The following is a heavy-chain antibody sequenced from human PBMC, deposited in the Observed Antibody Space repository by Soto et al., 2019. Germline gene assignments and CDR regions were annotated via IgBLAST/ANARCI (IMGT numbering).Heavy chain of an antibody. V-gene: IGHV4-59*01. Sequence: QVQLQVSGPGLVKPSATLSLSCTVSTGSTTSFYWSWILQPPGKGLQWLGYFFYTGSTNHNPSLNSRVTISFGMSSNQFSLRLSSVAAADTAMYSCARSRDGYNLNPIDQWGQGLLVTVSS. CDR1: TGSTTSFY. D-gene: IGHD5-12*01. CDR2: FFYTGST. J-gene: IGHJ4*02. CDR3: ARSRDGYNLNPIDQ.